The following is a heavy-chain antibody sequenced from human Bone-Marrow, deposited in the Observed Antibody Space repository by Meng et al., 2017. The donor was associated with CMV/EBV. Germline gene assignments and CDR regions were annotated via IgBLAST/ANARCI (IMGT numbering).Heavy chain of an antibody. V-gene: IGHV3-66*01. J-gene: IGHJ4*02. Sequence: EVQLVESGGVLVQPGGSLRLSCAASGFTVSSNYMSWVRQAPGKGLEWVSVIYSGGSTYYADSVKGRFTISRDNSKNTLYLQMNSLRAEDTAVYYCARDSGSSWYFDYWGQGTLVTVAS. CDR2: IYSGGST. CDR3: ARDSGSSWYFDY. D-gene: IGHD6-13*01. CDR1: GFTVSSNY.